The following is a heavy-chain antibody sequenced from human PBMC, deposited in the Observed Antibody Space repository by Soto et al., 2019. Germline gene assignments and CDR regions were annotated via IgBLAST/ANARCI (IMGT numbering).Heavy chain of an antibody. V-gene: IGHV4-30-4*01. Sequence: PSETLSLTRSVSCGTINSGDNFWSWIRQPPGEGLEWIGSIFYTGSTYYSQSLKSRASMSMDTSKNLFPLRLRSLTAADTAVYFCARVKATLYRHYYFNYWGPGPPVTVSS. CDR1: CGTINSGDNF. CDR3: ARVKATLYRHYYFNY. CDR2: IFYTGST. J-gene: IGHJ4*02. D-gene: IGHD5-12*01.